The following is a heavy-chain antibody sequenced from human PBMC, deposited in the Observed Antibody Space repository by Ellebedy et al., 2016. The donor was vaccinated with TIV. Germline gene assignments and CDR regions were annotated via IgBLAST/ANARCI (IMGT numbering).Heavy chain of an antibody. CDR1: GYTFTGYY. V-gene: IGHV1-69*13. CDR3: ARVRWANVARGVPFHYGMDV. Sequence: ASVKVSCKASGYTFTGYYIHWLRQAPGQGLEWIGAFLPMFGTANSAQKFPGRVTITADESITTAYMDLSSLGSEDTAVYYCARVRWANVARGVPFHYGMDVWGQGTTVTVSS. J-gene: IGHJ6*02. D-gene: IGHD3-10*01. CDR2: FLPMFGTA.